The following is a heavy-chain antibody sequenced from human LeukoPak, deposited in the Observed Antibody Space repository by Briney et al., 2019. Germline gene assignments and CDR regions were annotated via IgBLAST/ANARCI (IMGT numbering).Heavy chain of an antibody. CDR3: AIVEGGERYFPY. CDR2: IIPIFGTA. Sequence: SVKVSCKASGGTFSSYAISWVRQAPGQGLEWMGGIIPIFGTANYAQKFQGRVTITADESTSTPYMELSSLRSEDTAVYYCAIVEGGERYFPYWGQGTLVTVSS. V-gene: IGHV1-69*13. J-gene: IGHJ4*02. D-gene: IGHD3-9*01. CDR1: GGTFSSYA.